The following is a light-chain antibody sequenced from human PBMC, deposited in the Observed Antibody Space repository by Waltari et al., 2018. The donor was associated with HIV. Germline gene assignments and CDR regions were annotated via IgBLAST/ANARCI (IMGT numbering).Light chain of an antibody. V-gene: IGLV1-51*01. CDR1: RSEIGSYS. J-gene: IGLJ3*02. CDR3: ATWDNSLSIGV. CDR2: DTY. Sequence: QSALTQPPSVSAAPGQKVTISCSGSRSEIGSYSDSWYQKFPGTAPRRLIFDTYKRPSGIPDRFSASKSGTSATLDITGLQTGDEADYYCATWDNSLSIGVFGGGTKLTVL.